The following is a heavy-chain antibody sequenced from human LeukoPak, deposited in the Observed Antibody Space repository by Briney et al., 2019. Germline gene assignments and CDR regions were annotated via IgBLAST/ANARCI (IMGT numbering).Heavy chain of an antibody. CDR2: ISGGSTYI. D-gene: IGHD6-19*01. Sequence: GGSLRLSCAASGFTFSSYSMNWVRQAPGKGLEWVSSISGGSTYIYYADSVKRRFTISRDNAKNSLYLQMNSLRAEDTAVYYCARSACTSVAGRNDYWGQGTLVTVSS. V-gene: IGHV3-21*01. CDR3: ARSACTSVAGRNDY. J-gene: IGHJ4*02. CDR1: GFTFSSYS.